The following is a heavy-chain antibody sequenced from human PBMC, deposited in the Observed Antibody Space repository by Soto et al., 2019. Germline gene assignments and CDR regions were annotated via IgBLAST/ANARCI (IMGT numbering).Heavy chain of an antibody. V-gene: IGHV4-31*03. Sequence: TLSLTCSVSGAALNSGNYYWSWIRQVPGKGLEWIGHIYVTGAVDYNPSLRDRITISQDTSERQFSLSLRLVTAADTAVYYCARLRIATNNYKWFDPWGQGTLVPVSS. CDR3: ARLRIATNNYKWFDP. CDR1: GAALNSGNYY. J-gene: IGHJ5*02. D-gene: IGHD2-21*01. CDR2: IYVTGAV.